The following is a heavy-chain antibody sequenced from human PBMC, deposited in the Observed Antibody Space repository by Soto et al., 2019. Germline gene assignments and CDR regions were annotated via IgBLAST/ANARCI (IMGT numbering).Heavy chain of an antibody. CDR2: ISYDGSNK. Sequence: QVQLVESGGGVVQPGRSLRLSCAASGFTFSSYAMHWVRQAPGKGLEWVAVISYDGSNKYYADSVKGRFTISRDNAEKSLYLQMDSLRPDDTAVYYCVRGYSDYTDYFDYWGQGALVTVSS. J-gene: IGHJ4*02. V-gene: IGHV3-30-3*01. CDR1: GFTFSSYA. D-gene: IGHD5-12*01. CDR3: VRGYSDYTDYFDY.